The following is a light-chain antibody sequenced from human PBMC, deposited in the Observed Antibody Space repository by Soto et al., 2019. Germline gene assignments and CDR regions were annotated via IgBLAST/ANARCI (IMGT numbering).Light chain of an antibody. CDR2: EVS. Sequence: QSALTQPASVSGSPVQSITISCTGTSSDVVGYNYVSWYQQHPGKAPKLMIYEVSNRPSGVSNRFSCSKSGNTASLTISGLQAEDEADYYCSSYTRSSTLVFGGGTKLTVL. V-gene: IGLV2-14*01. J-gene: IGLJ2*01. CDR1: SSDVVGYNY. CDR3: SSYTRSSTLV.